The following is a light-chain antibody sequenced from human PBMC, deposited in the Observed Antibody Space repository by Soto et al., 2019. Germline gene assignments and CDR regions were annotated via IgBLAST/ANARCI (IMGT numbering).Light chain of an antibody. CDR1: SSDVGGYNY. J-gene: IGLJ1*01. Sequence: QSALTQPASVSGSPGQSITISCTGTSSDVGGYNYVSWYQQHPGKAPKLMIYDVSNRPSGVSNHFSGSKSGNTASLTISGLQAEDEADYYCSSYTSSSTPNYVFVTGTKVTVL. CDR2: DVS. CDR3: SSYTSSSTPNYV. V-gene: IGLV2-14*01.